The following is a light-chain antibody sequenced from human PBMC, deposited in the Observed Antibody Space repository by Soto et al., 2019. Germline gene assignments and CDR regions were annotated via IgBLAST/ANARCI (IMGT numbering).Light chain of an antibody. V-gene: IGKV3-11*01. CDR2: AAS. CDR1: RSVGNN. CDR3: QQHADWPLT. J-gene: IGKJ4*01. Sequence: EIVLTQSPATLSLSPGERATLSCRASRSVGNNLAWYQKKPGQAPGLLIYAASTRATGIPARFSGSGSGTAFTLTISSLGPEDFAVYYCQQHADWPLTFGGGTKVEIK.